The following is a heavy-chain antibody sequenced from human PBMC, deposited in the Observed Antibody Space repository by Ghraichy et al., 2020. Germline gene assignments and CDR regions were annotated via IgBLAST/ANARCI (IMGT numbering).Heavy chain of an antibody. D-gene: IGHD2-15*01. Sequence: GGSLRLSCAASGFSFSTHWMHWVRQAPGKGLVWVSHIKGDGSTTTYADSVQGRFTVSRDNAKNTVSLQMNSLSAEDTAVYYCASGGSIYCNGVDCYCGDHWGQGPLVTVSS. CDR1: GFSFSTHW. CDR2: IKGDGSTT. V-gene: IGHV3-74*01. CDR3: ASGGSIYCNGVDCYCGDH. J-gene: IGHJ4*02.